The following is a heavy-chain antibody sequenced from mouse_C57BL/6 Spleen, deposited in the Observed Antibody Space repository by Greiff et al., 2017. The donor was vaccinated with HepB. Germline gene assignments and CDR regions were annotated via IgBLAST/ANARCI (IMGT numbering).Heavy chain of an antibody. V-gene: IGHV1-82*01. D-gene: IGHD3-1*01. CDR3: ASEARLRPVPWFAY. J-gene: IGHJ3*01. CDR2: IYPGDGDT. Sequence: VKLMESGPELVKPGASVKISCKASGYAFSSSWMNWVKQRPGKGLVWIGRIYPGDGDTNYNGKFKGKATLTADKSSSTAYMQLSSLTSEDSAVDFWASEARLRPVPWFAYWGQGTRVTVSA. CDR1: GYAFSSSW.